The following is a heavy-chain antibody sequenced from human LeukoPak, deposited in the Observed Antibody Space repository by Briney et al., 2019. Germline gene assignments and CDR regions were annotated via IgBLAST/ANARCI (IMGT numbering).Heavy chain of an antibody. V-gene: IGHV3-23*01. CDR2: ISGSGGST. CDR1: GFTFSSYA. CDR3: AIPYYDFWSGYYTSYYYGMDV. Sequence: PGGSLRLSCAASGFTFSSYAMSWVRQAPGKGLEWVSAISGSGGSTYYADSVKGRFTISRDNSKNTLYLQMNSLRAEDTAVYYCAIPYYDFWSGYYTSYYYGMDVWGQGTTVTVSS. D-gene: IGHD3-3*01. J-gene: IGHJ6*02.